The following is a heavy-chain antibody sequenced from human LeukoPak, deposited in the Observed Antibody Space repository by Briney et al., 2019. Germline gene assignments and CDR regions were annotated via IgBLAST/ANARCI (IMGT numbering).Heavy chain of an antibody. Sequence: GGSLRLSYAAPGFTFSSYAMSWVRQAPGKGLGWVSGISIRGGSTFYADSVKGRFSISRDNSKNTLYLQMNNLRAEGTAVYYCAGTMIVENAFDIWGQGTMVTVSS. D-gene: IGHD3-22*01. CDR2: ISIRGGST. CDR1: GFTFSSYA. CDR3: AGTMIVENAFDI. V-gene: IGHV3-23*01. J-gene: IGHJ3*02.